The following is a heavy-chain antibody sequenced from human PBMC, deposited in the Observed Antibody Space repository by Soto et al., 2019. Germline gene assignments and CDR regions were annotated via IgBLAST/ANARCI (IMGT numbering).Heavy chain of an antibody. V-gene: IGHV3-11*06. D-gene: IGHD2-15*01. CDR2: ISHRTTYK. CDR1: GFTFSDHY. J-gene: IGHJ4*02. Sequence: QVQLVESGGGLVKPGGSLRLSCASSGFTFSDHYMSWIRRSPGKGLEFLSYISHRTTYKNYADSVKGRFTISRDNAKNSLYLQLNSLRAEDTAIYFCSRGGGGCHFDIWTKVTFVTVSS. CDR3: SRGGGGCHFDI.